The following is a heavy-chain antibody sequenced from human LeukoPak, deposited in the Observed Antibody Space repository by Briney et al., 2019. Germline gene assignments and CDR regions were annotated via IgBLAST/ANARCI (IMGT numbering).Heavy chain of an antibody. V-gene: IGHV3-30-3*01. CDR2: ISYDGSNK. CDR1: GFTFSSYA. CDR3: ASRPNDSWRGPFDY. D-gene: IGHD3-3*01. J-gene: IGHJ4*02. Sequence: GRSLRLSCAASGFTFSSYAMHWVRQAPGKGLEWVAVISYDGSNKYYADSVKGRFTISRDNPKNTLHLQMNSLRPEDTAVYYCASRPNDSWRGPFDYWGQGTLVTVSS.